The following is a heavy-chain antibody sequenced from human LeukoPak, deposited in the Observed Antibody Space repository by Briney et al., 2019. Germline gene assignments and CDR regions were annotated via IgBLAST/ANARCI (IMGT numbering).Heavy chain of an antibody. J-gene: IGHJ3*02. CDR2: IIPIFGTA. V-gene: IGHV1-69*05. CDR3: ASLSIAAAGSGAFDI. Sequence: ASVKVSCKASGGTFSSYAISWVRQAPGQGLEWMGGIIPIFGTANYAQKLQGRVAMTRDMSTSTVYMELSSLRSEDTAVYYCASLSIAAAGSGAFDIWGQGTMVTVSS. D-gene: IGHD6-13*01. CDR1: GGTFSSYA.